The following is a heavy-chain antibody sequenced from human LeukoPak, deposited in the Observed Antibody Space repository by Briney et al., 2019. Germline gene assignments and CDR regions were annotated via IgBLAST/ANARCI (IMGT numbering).Heavy chain of an antibody. CDR1: GYSISSGYY. J-gene: IGHJ4*02. V-gene: IGHV4-38-2*02. CDR2: IYHSGST. D-gene: IGHD3-22*01. CDR3: TRPYYYDSSGSPDY. Sequence: SETLSLTCTVSGYSISSGYYGGWIRQPPGKGLEWIGNIYHSGSTYYNPSLKSRVTISVDTSKNQFSLKLSSVTAADTAVYYCTRPYYYDSSGSPDYWGQGTLVTVSS.